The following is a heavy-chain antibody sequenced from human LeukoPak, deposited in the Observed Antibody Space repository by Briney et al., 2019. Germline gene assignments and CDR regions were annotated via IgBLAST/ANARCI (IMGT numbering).Heavy chain of an antibody. CDR2: ISGSDAGT. V-gene: IGHV3-23*01. CDR1: GFTFNNYA. J-gene: IGHJ2*01. D-gene: IGHD6-19*01. Sequence: PGGSLRLSCAASGFTFNNYAMSWVRQAPGKGLEWVSAISGSDAGTYYADSVKGRFTISRDNSKNTLYLQMNSLRAEDAAIYYCARDGRRTTAFGIAVAGKAGNWYFDLWGRGTLVTVSS. CDR3: ARDGRRTTAFGIAVAGKAGNWYFDL.